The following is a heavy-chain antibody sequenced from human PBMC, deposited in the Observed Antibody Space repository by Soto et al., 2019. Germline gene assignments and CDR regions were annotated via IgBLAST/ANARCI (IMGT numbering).Heavy chain of an antibody. J-gene: IGHJ6*02. D-gene: IGHD6-19*01. CDR3: AKDIGSGWYVMRYYYYGMDV. CDR2: ISGSGGST. CDR1: GFTFSSYA. V-gene: IGHV3-23*01. Sequence: EVQLLESGGGLVQPGGSLRLSCAASGFTFSSYAMSWVRQAPGKGLEWVSAISGSGGSTYYADSMKGRFTISRDNSKNTLYLQMNRLRAEDTLVYYCAKDIGSGWYVMRYYYYGMDVCGQVSTVTISS.